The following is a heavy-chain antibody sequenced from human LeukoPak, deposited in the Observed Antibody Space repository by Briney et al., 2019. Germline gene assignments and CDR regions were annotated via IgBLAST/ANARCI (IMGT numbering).Heavy chain of an antibody. CDR2: ISAYNGNT. CDR3: ARTMTTLTTHGELDF. J-gene: IGHJ4*02. D-gene: IGHD4-11*01. V-gene: IGHV1-18*01. CDR1: GYTFTSYG. Sequence: ASVKVSCKASGYTFTSYGISWVRQAPGQGLEWMGLISAYNGNTNYAQRLQGRVTMTTDTSTSTAYMELRNLSSDDTAVYYCARTMTTLTTHGELDFWGQGTLVTVSS.